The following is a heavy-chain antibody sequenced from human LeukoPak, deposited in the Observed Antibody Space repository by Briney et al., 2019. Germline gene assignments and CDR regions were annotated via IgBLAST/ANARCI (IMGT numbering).Heavy chain of an antibody. D-gene: IGHD3-22*01. CDR2: IYTSGST. CDR3: AREAYYYDSSGYYDLDY. V-gene: IGHV4-61*02. J-gene: IGHJ4*02. CDR1: GGSISSGSYY. Sequence: ASQTLSLTCTVSGGSISSGSYYWSWIRQPAGKGLEWIGRIYTSGSTNYNPSLKSRVTISVDTSKNQFSLKLSSVTAADTAVYYCAREAYYYDSSGYYDLDYWGQGTLVTVSS.